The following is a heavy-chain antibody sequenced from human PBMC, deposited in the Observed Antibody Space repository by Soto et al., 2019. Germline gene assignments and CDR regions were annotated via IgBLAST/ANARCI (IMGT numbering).Heavy chain of an antibody. CDR2: INPSSDST. D-gene: IGHD3-22*01. V-gene: IGHV1-46*03. J-gene: IGHJ5*02. CDR3: ARGTYYYDSSAYSLVVDGWFDP. Sequence: GASVKVSCTASGYRYTSYYMHWVRQAPGQGLEWIGRINPSSDSTSYAQKFQDRVIMTRDTSTSTVYMELSSLRSEDTAVYYCARGTYYYDSSAYSLVVDGWFDPWGQGTLVTVSS. CDR1: GYRYTSYY.